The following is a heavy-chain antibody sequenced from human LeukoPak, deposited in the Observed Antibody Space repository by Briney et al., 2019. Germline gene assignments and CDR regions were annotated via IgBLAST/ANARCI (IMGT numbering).Heavy chain of an antibody. CDR1: GGSISSSSYH. J-gene: IGHJ4*02. CDR2: IYYSGTT. CDR3: ARLRGPLLPDY. V-gene: IGHV4-39*07. Sequence: SETLSLTCTVSGGSISSSSYHWGWIRQPPGKGLEWIGSIYYSGTTYYNPSLKSRVTISVDTSKNQFSLKLTSVTAADTAVYYCARLRGPLLPDYWGQGTLVTVSS. D-gene: IGHD2/OR15-2a*01.